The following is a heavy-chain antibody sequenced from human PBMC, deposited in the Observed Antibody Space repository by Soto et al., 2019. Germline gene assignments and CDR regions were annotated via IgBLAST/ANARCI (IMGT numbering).Heavy chain of an antibody. D-gene: IGHD6-19*01. Sequence: QVQLVESGGGVVQSGRSLRLSCVASGFTFSHYAMYWVRQAPGKGLEWVALISFDGSSEYYADSVKGRFTISRDNSKNTLYLQVNSLRREDTAVYHCAKSPTSSRWSLVDYWGLGTLVTVSS. CDR1: GFTFSHYA. CDR3: AKSPTSSRWSLVDY. CDR2: ISFDGSSE. V-gene: IGHV3-30*18. J-gene: IGHJ4*02.